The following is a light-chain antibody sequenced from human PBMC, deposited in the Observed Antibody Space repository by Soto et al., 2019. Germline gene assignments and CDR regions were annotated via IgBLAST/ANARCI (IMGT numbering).Light chain of an antibody. CDR3: SSTAGNNTLV. Sequence: QSALTQPPSASGSPGQSVTISCTGTSSDVGGYNYVSWYQQHPGKAPKVMISEVSKRPSGVPDRFSGSKSGNTASLTVSGLQAEDEADYYCSSTAGNNTLVFGGGTKLTVL. CDR1: SSDVGGYNY. J-gene: IGLJ2*01. CDR2: EVS. V-gene: IGLV2-8*01.